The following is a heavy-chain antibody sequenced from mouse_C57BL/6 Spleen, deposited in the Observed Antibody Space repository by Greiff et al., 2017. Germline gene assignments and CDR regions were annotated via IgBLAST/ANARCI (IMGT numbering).Heavy chain of an antibody. D-gene: IGHD4-1*01. Sequence: EVKLVESGGGLVQPGGSLSLSCAASGFTFTDYYMSWVRQPPGKALEWLGFIRNKANGYTTEYSASVKGRFTISRDNSQSILYLQMNALRAEDSATYYCASSNWDVWFAYWGQGTLVTVSA. CDR1: GFTFTDYY. CDR2: IRNKANGYTT. V-gene: IGHV7-3*01. CDR3: ASSNWDVWFAY. J-gene: IGHJ3*01.